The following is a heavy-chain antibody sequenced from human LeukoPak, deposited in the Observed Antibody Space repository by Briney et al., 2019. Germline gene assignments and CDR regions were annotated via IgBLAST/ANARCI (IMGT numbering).Heavy chain of an antibody. CDR2: ITNSGGTT. J-gene: IGHJ4*02. CDR3: ARLFGSVTIYDY. V-gene: IGHV3-21*06. D-gene: IGHD3-3*01. CDR1: GFIFSNYA. Sequence: GGSLRLSCAASGFIFSNYAMIWVRQAPGKGLEWVSAITNSGGTTYYADSVKGRFTISRDNTKNSLFLQMHSLRAEDTAVYYCARLFGSVTIYDYWGQGTLVAVSS.